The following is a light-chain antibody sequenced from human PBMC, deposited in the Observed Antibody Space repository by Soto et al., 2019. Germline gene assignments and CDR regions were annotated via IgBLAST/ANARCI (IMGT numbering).Light chain of an antibody. J-gene: IGKJ2*01. V-gene: IGKV1-5*03. CDR2: KAS. CDR3: QQYKSHSS. Sequence: DIQMTQSPSTLSASVGDRVTITCRASQSVRSWLAWYQQKPGKAPKLLISKASTLESGVPSRFSGSESGTEFTLTISSLQPDDFAGYYCQQYKSHSSFGQGTKLEIK. CDR1: QSVRSW.